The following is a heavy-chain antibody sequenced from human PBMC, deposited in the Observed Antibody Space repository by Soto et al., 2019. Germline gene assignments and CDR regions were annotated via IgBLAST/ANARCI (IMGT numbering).Heavy chain of an antibody. CDR1: GGSVSSGSYH. CDR2: IYYSGST. D-gene: IGHD3-22*01. V-gene: IGHV4-61*01. J-gene: IGHJ6*02. Sequence: SETLSLTCTVSGGSVSSGSYHWSWIRQPPGKGLEWIGYIYYSGSTNYNPSLKSRVTISVDTSKNQFSLKLSSVTAADTAVYYCAAGYYYDSSGYPPYYYYYYGMDVWGQGTTVTVSS. CDR3: AAGYYYDSSGYPPYYYYYYGMDV.